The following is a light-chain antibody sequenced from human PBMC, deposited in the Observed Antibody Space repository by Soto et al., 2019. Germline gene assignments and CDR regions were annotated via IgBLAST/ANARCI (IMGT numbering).Light chain of an antibody. J-gene: IGLJ1*01. CDR2: DVS. CDR1: SSDVGGYNY. CDR3: SSYTSSSTQDV. Sequence: QSALTQPASVSGSPGQSITISCTGTSSDVGGYNYVSWYQQHPGKAPKLMIYDVSNRPSGVSNRFSGSKSGNTASLTISGLQAEDEADYYCSSYTSSSTQDVFGTGTKLPS. V-gene: IGLV2-14*01.